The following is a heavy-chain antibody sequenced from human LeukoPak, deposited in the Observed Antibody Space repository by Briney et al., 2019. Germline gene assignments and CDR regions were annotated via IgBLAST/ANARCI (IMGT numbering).Heavy chain of an antibody. V-gene: IGHV3-11*01. Sequence: GGSLRFSCAASGFTFSDYYMSWIRQAPGKGLEWVSYISSSGSTIYYADSVKGRFTISRDNAKNSLYLQMNSLRAEDTAVYYCARGVVVVAATPPYFDYWGQGTLVTVSS. CDR2: ISSSGSTI. CDR1: GFTFSDYY. D-gene: IGHD2-15*01. J-gene: IGHJ4*02. CDR3: ARGVVVVAATPPYFDY.